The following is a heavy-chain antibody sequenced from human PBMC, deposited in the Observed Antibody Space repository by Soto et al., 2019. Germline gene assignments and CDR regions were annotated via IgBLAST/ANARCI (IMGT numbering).Heavy chain of an antibody. Sequence: GGSLRLSCTASGFTFSTYAVHWVRQAPGKGLEWVAVISYDGNIKYYTDSVEGRFTMSRDNSKNTLFLQMNSLRPEDTARYYCARDAHQYGDTYYSWFDTWGQGTRVTVSS. CDR3: ARDAHQYGDTYYSWFDT. V-gene: IGHV3-30-3*01. D-gene: IGHD1-26*01. J-gene: IGHJ5*02. CDR1: GFTFSTYA. CDR2: ISYDGNIK.